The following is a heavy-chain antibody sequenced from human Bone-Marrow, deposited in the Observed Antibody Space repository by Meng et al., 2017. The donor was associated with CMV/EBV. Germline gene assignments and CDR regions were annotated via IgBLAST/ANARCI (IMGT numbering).Heavy chain of an antibody. J-gene: IGHJ4*02. D-gene: IGHD1-26*01. V-gene: IGHV1-46*01. CDR3: ARDNGVGANLDY. CDR1: GYTFTSYY. CDR2: INPSGGST. Sequence: ASVKVSCKASGYTFTSYYMHWVRQAPGQGLEWMGIINPSGGSTSYAQKLQGRVTMTTDTSTSTAYMELRSLRSDDTAVYYCARDNGVGANLDYWGQGTLVTV.